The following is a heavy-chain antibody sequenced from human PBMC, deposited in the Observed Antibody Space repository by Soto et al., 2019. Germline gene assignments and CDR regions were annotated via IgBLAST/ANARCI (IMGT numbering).Heavy chain of an antibody. D-gene: IGHD3-22*01. CDR2: IIPNFGTV. Sequence: SVDVSCKTSGGTIGSCARRWVRHANGQGLEWMGGIIPNFGTVHYAEKFQGRLTISADESTSTAYMELSSLTSEDTAMYYCAPGALTSIAVIVSIHFWGQGILVTVSS. CDR1: GGTIGSCA. J-gene: IGHJ4*02. CDR3: APGALTSIAVIVSIHF. V-gene: IGHV1-69*13.